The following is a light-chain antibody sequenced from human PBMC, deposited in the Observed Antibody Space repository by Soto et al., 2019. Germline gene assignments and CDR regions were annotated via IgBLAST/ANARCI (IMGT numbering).Light chain of an antibody. J-gene: IGKJ1*01. V-gene: IGKV2-30*01. Sequence: DVVMTQSPLSLPVTLGQPASISCRSSQSLLYSNGNTYLHWFQQRPGQSPRRLIYKVFNRDSGVPDRFSGSGSGTDFTLKISRVEAEDVGVYYCMQGTHWPPTFGQGTKVEIK. CDR1: QSLLYSNGNTY. CDR3: MQGTHWPPT. CDR2: KVF.